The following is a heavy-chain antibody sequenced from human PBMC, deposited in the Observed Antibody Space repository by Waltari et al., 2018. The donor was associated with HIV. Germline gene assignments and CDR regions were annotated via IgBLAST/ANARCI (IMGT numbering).Heavy chain of an antibody. V-gene: IGHV4-59*01. J-gene: IGHJ2*01. CDR3: ASSIPTIFGVVNRFDL. CDR2: IYYSWST. Sequence: QVQLQESGPGLVKPSETLSLTCTVSGGSISSYYWSWIRQPPGKGLEWIGYIYYSWSTNYNPSLKSRVTISVDTSKNQFSLKLSSVTAADTAVYYCASSIPTIFGVVNRFDLWGRGTLVTVSS. D-gene: IGHD3-3*01. CDR1: GGSISSYY.